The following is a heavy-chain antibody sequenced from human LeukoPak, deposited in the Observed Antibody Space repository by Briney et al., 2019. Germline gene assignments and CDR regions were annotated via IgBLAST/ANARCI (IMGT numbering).Heavy chain of an antibody. D-gene: IGHD3-22*01. V-gene: IGHV3-23*01. CDR1: GFTFSGYA. CDR3: AKEDSFPLGY. CDR2: ISGNGDSR. J-gene: IGHJ4*02. Sequence: GGSLRLSCAASGFTFSGYAMSWVRQAPGKGLEWVSAISGNGDSRYYADSVQGRFTISRDNSKNTLYLQMNSLRAEDTAVYYCAKEDSFPLGYWGQGTLVTVSS.